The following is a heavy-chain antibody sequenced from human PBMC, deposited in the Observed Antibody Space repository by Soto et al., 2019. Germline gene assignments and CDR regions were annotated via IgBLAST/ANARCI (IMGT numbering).Heavy chain of an antibody. CDR3: AKDQTTPPCIVTAMVTERSYYYGMDV. J-gene: IGHJ6*02. CDR2: ISYDGSNK. D-gene: IGHD5-18*01. V-gene: IGHV3-30*18. Sequence: GGSLRLSCAASGFTFSSYGMHWVRQAPGKGLEWVAVISYDGSNKYYADSVKGRFTISRDNSKNTLYLQMNSLRAEDTAVYYCAKDQTTPPCIVTAMVTERSYYYGMDVWGQGTTVTVSS. CDR1: GFTFSSYG.